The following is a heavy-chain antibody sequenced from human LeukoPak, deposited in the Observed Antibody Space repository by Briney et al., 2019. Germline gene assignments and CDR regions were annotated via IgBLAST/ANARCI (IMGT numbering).Heavy chain of an antibody. J-gene: IGHJ4*02. Sequence: GGSLRLSCAASGFNFSNYSMNWVRQAPGKGLEWVSSISSSSSYIYYADSVKGRFAISRDNAKNSLYLQMNSLRAEDTAVYYCARAGGVAVAGTCFDSWGQGTLVTVSS. CDR1: GFNFSNYS. CDR2: ISSSSSYI. D-gene: IGHD6-19*01. CDR3: ARAGGVAVAGTCFDS. V-gene: IGHV3-21*01.